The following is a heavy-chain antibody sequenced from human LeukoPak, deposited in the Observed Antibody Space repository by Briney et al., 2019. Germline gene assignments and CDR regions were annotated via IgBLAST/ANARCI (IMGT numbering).Heavy chain of an antibody. D-gene: IGHD4-17*01. CDR2: ISWNSGSI. V-gene: IGHV3-9*01. CDR1: GFTFDDYA. CDR3: AKDKRSKYGASDY. Sequence: PGRSLRLSCAASGFTFDDYAMHWVRHAPGKGLEWVSGISWNSGSIGYADSVKGRFTISRDNAKNSLYLQMNSLRAEDTALYYCAKDKRSKYGASDYWGQGTLVTVSS. J-gene: IGHJ4*02.